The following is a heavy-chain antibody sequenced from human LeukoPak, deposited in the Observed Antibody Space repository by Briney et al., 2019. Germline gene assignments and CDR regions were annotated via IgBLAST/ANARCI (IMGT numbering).Heavy chain of an antibody. J-gene: IGHJ5*02. CDR2: IYSGGST. CDR1: GFTVSSNY. CDR3: ARAIGPGWFDP. D-gene: IGHD3-16*02. V-gene: IGHV3-53*04. Sequence: GGSLRLSCAASGFTVSSNYMSWVRQAAGKGLEWVSVIYSGGSTYYADSVKGRFTISRHNSKNTLYLQMNSLRAEDTAVYYCARAIGPGWFDPWGQGTLVTVSS.